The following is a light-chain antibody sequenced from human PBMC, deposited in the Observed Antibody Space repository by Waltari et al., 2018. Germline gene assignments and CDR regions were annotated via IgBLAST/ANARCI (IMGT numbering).Light chain of an antibody. Sequence: EVVLTQSPGTLSLSPGEGATLSCRASQSVGKYLAWYQQRPGQAPRLLIYHSSIRATGIPDRFSGSGSETDFSLTISRLEPEYFAVYYCQKYRSLPATFGQGTKVEI. CDR2: HSS. J-gene: IGKJ1*01. V-gene: IGKV3-20*01. CDR1: QSVGKY. CDR3: QKYRSLPAT.